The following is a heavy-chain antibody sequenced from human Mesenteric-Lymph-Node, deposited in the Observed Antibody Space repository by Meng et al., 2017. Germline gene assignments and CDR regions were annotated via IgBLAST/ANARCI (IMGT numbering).Heavy chain of an antibody. V-gene: IGHV4-39*01. J-gene: IGHJ4*02. D-gene: IGHD4-23*01. CDR2: IYYSGSN. CDR1: VGSISSTAYY. CDR3: ARQIFEFGYGGNSPFDY. Sequence: QLQLQESGPGLVKPSETLSLTCIVLVGSISSTAYYWGWIRQPPGKGPEWIGSIYYSGSNYHNPSLKSRLTISVDTSKSQLALKLSSVTAADTAVYYCARQIFEFGYGGNSPFDYWGQGTLVTVSS.